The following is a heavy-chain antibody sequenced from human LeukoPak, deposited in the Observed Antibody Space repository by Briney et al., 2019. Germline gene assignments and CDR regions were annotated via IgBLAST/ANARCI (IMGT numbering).Heavy chain of an antibody. CDR3: ARVIAAAAYDAFDI. V-gene: IGHV4-59*01. CDR1: GGSISSYY. D-gene: IGHD6-13*01. Sequence: PSETLSLTCTVSGGSISSYYWGWIRQPPGKGLEWIGYIYYSGSTKYNPSLKSRVTISLDTSKNQFSLKLSSVTAADTAVYYCARVIAAAAYDAFDIWGQGTMVTVSS. CDR2: IYYSGST. J-gene: IGHJ3*02.